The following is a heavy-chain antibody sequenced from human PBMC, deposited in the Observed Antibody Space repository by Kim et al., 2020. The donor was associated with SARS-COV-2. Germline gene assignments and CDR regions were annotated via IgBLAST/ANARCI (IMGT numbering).Heavy chain of an antibody. J-gene: IGHJ4*02. CDR1: GGSISSGGYY. V-gene: IGHV4-31*03. Sequence: SETLSLTCTVSGGSISSGGYYWSWIRQHPGKGLEWIGYIYYSGSTYYNPSLKSRVTISVDTSKNQFSLKLSSVTAADTAVYYCARVGSQRIFDYWGQGTLVTVSS. CDR2: IYYSGST. CDR3: ARVGSQRIFDY. D-gene: IGHD3-16*01.